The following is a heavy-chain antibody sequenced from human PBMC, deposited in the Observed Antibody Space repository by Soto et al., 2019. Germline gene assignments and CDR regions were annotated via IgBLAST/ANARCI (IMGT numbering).Heavy chain of an antibody. CDR1: GGSFSGYY. CDR2: INHSGST. J-gene: IGHJ4*02. D-gene: IGHD3-22*01. V-gene: IGHV4-34*01. Sequence: TSETLSLTCAVYGGSFSGYYWSWIRQPPGKGLEWIGEINHSGSTNYNPSLKSRVTISVDTSKNQFSLKLSSVTAADTAVYYCAAYYYDSSGPFRSYWGQGTLVTVSS. CDR3: AAYYYDSSGPFRSY.